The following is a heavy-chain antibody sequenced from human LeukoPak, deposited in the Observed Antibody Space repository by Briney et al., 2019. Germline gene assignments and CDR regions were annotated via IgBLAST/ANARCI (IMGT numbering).Heavy chain of an antibody. Sequence: GRSLRLYCAASGFTFSSYAMSWVRQAPGKGPEWVSTISIDGGRAHYADSVKGRFTVSRDTSKNTLYLQMNSLRAEDTAVYYCTRKGIGSSRYQNMDVWGKGTTVTVSS. CDR3: TRKGIGSSRYQNMDV. V-gene: IGHV3-23*01. D-gene: IGHD6-25*01. CDR1: GFTFSSYA. CDR2: ISIDGGRA. J-gene: IGHJ6*03.